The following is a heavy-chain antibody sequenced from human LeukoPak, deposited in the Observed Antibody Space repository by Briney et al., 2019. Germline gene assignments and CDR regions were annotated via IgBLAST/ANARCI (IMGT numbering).Heavy chain of an antibody. J-gene: IGHJ3*01. CDR2: IFHTGHS. Sequence: SETLSLTCTVSGGSISTFYWSWLRQPPGKGLEWIGYIFHTGHSDHNPSLKGRVTISVDTSKNQFSLNLNSVTAADTAMYYCARHPFSDGFDLWGQGTMVTVSS. V-gene: IGHV4-59*08. CDR3: ARHPFSDGFDL. CDR1: GGSISTFY.